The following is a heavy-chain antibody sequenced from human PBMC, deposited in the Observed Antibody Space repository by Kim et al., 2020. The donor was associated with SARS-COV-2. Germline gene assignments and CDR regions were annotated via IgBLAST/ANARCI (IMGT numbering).Heavy chain of an antibody. Sequence: SETLSLTCTVSGGSISSSSYYWGWIRQPPGKGLEWIGSIYYSGSTYYNPSLKSRVTISVDTSKNQFSLKLSSVTAADTAVYYCAIHIAARPRSAFDIWGQGTMVTVSS. CDR1: GGSISSSSYY. D-gene: IGHD6-6*01. CDR2: IYYSGST. J-gene: IGHJ3*02. CDR3: AIHIAARPRSAFDI. V-gene: IGHV4-39*01.